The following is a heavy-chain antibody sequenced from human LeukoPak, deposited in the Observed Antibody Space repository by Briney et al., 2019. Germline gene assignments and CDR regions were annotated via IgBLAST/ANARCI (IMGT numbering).Heavy chain of an antibody. CDR2: MNPNSGNT. J-gene: IGHJ5*02. D-gene: IGHD4-11*01. V-gene: IGHV1-8*03. CDR1: GYTFTSYD. CDR3: ARGRATVTTHWFDP. Sequence: ASVKVSCQASGYTFTSYDINWVRQATGQGLEWMGWMNPNSGNTGYAQKFQGRVTITRSTSISTAYMELSSLRSEDTAVYYCARGRATVTTHWFDPWGQGTLVTVSS.